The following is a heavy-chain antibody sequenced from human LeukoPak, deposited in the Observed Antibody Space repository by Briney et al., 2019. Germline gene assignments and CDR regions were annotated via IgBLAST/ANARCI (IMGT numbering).Heavy chain of an antibody. D-gene: IGHD3-10*01. Sequence: GGSLRLSCAASGFTFINYKMNWVRQAPRNGLEWVSYISSSGSIIYYSDYVKGRFTISRDNAKNSLYLQMNSLRAEDTAGDYCARDFGYFWGQGTLVTVSS. CDR1: GFTFINYK. J-gene: IGHJ4*02. CDR2: ISSSGSII. CDR3: ARDFGYF. V-gene: IGHV3-48*03.